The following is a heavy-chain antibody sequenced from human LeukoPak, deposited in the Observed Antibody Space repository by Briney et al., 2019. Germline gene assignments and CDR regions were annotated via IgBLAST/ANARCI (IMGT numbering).Heavy chain of an antibody. D-gene: IGHD6-6*01. Sequence: SETLSLTCTVSGGSISSYYWSWIRQPPGKGLEWIGYIYYSGSTNYNPSLKSRVTISVDTSKNQFSLKLSSVTAADTAVYYCARDLRLDYWGQGTLVTVSS. CDR3: ARDLRLDY. CDR1: GGSISSYY. CDR2: IYYSGST. V-gene: IGHV4-59*12. J-gene: IGHJ4*02.